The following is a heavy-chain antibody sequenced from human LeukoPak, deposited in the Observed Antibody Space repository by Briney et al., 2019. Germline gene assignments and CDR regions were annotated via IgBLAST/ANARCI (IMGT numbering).Heavy chain of an antibody. Sequence: PGGSLRLSWAVSGFTFSSYGMHWVRQAPAKGLEWVALIWYDGSNENYADSVKGRFTISRDNSKNTLYLQMSSLRDEDTAVYYCARRGYYDSSGYYSYFDHWGQGTLVTVSS. CDR1: GFTFSSYG. D-gene: IGHD3-22*01. J-gene: IGHJ4*02. CDR2: IWYDGSNE. CDR3: ARRGYYDSSGYYSYFDH. V-gene: IGHV3-33*01.